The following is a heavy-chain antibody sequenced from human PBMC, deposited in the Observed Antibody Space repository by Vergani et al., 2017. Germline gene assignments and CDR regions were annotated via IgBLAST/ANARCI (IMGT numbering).Heavy chain of an antibody. CDR2: IYYSGST. CDR3: ARGRYSSGSHFDY. J-gene: IGHJ4*02. D-gene: IGHD6-19*01. V-gene: IGHV4-30-4*08. Sequence: QLHLQESGPGLVKPSETLSLTCTVSGGSISSGDYYWSWIRQPPGKGLEWIGYIYYSGSTYYNPSLKSRVTISVDTSKNQFSLKLSSVTAADTAVYYCARGRYSSGSHFDYWGQGTLVTVSS. CDR1: GGSISSGDYY.